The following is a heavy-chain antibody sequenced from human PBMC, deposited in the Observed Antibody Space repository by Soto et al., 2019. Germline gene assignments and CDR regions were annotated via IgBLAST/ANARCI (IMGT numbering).Heavy chain of an antibody. CDR1: GYTFTTYG. CDR3: ARGAHGSGYAVY. V-gene: IGHV1-18*01. D-gene: IGHD3-3*01. CDR2: ISGYNGNT. Sequence: QVQLVQSGTEVKKPGASVKVSCRTSGYTFTTYGINWVRQAPGQGLEWMGWISGYNGNTNYPQKFQGRVTMTTDTFTSTGKMALRGLRSEDTVVYYCARGAHGSGYAVYWGQGPLVTVSS. J-gene: IGHJ4*02.